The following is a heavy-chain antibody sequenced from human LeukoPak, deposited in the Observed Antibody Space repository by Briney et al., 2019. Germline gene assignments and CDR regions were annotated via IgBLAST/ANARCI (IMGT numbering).Heavy chain of an antibody. CDR1: GGSISSSSYY. J-gene: IGHJ4*02. Sequence: PSETLSLTCTVSGGSISSSSYYWGWIRQPPGKGLEWIGSIYYSGSTYYNPSLKSRVTISVDTSKNQFSLKLGSVTAADTAVYYCASLQWWLRGVDYWGQGTLVTVSS. D-gene: IGHD5-12*01. V-gene: IGHV4-39*07. CDR2: IYYSGST. CDR3: ASLQWWLRGVDY.